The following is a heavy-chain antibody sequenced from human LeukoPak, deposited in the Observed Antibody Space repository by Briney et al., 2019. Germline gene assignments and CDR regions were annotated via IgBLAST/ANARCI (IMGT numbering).Heavy chain of an antibody. CDR3: TTDVVGQVGSSGWYSSFDY. CDR2: IKSKTDGGTT. Sequence: KPGGSLRLSCAASGFTFSNAWMSWVRQAPGKGLEWVGRIKSKTDGGTTDYAAPVKGRFTISRDDSKNTLYLQMNSLKTEDTAVYYCTTDVVGQVGSSGWYSSFDYWGQGTLVTVSS. D-gene: IGHD6-19*01. V-gene: IGHV3-15*01. J-gene: IGHJ4*02. CDR1: GFTFSNAW.